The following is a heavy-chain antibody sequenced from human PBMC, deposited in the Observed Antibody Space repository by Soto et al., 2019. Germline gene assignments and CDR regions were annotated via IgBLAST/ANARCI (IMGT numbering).Heavy chain of an antibody. J-gene: IGHJ3*02. CDR1: GGSFSGYY. D-gene: IGHD3-16*01. CDR2: INHSGST. V-gene: IGHV4-34*01. Sequence: ASETLSLTCAVYGGSFSGYYWSWIRQPPGKGLEWIGEINHSGSTNYIPSLKSRVTISVDTSKNQFSLKLSSVTAADTVVYYCASTGGRKGRRSGDAFDIWGQGTMVTVSS. CDR3: ASTGGRKGRRSGDAFDI.